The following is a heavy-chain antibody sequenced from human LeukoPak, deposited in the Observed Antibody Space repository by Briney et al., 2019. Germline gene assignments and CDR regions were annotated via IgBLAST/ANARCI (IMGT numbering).Heavy chain of an antibody. CDR3: ARGGVTTPPENFDY. V-gene: IGHV3-7*01. J-gene: IGHJ4*02. CDR2: IKQDGSEK. Sequence: PGGSLRLSCAASGFTFSSYWMSWVRQAPGKGLEWVANIKQDGSEKYYVDSVKGRFTISRDNAKNSLYLQMNSLRAEDTAVYYCARGGVTTPPENFDYWGQGTLVTVSS. CDR1: GFTFSSYW. D-gene: IGHD4-17*01.